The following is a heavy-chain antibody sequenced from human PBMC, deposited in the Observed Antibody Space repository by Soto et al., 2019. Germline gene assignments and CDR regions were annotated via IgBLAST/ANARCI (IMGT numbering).Heavy chain of an antibody. CDR2: INPNSGGT. V-gene: IGHV1-2*02. CDR1: GYTFTGYF. D-gene: IGHD3-10*01. Sequence: ASVKVSCKASGYTFTGYFMHWVRQAPGQGLEWMGWINPNSGGTNYAQKFQGRVTMARDTSISTAYMELSRLRSDDTAVYKCAKDRRYGSGIPAGHHGMDVWGQGTTVTVSS. CDR3: AKDRRYGSGIPAGHHGMDV. J-gene: IGHJ6*02.